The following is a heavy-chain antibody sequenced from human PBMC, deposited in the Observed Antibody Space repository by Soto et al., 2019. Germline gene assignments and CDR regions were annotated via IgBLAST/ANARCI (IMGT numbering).Heavy chain of an antibody. V-gene: IGHV3-23*01. D-gene: IGHD5-12*01. J-gene: IGHJ2*01. CDR1: GFTFSSYA. Sequence: EVQLLESGGGLVQPGGSLRLSCAASGFTFSSYAMNWVRQAPGKGPEWVSTISGSGGSTYYADSVKSRFTISRDKSKNTLYLQMNSLRAEDTAIYFCAKDVAQNWYVDRWGRGSLVTVSS. CDR3: AKDVAQNWYVDR. CDR2: ISGSGGST.